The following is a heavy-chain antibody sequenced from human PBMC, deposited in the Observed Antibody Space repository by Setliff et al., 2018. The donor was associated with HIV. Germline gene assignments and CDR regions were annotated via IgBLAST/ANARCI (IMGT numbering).Heavy chain of an antibody. CDR3: ATQWHSEISNYYVDY. V-gene: IGHV4-38-2*01. CDR1: GWSISSGYH. Sequence: SETLSLTCDVSGWSISSGYHWVWIRQPPGKGLEWIGSMYHRGSAFYSPSFTTRTTMSIDTSKNQFSLRLKSVTAADTAIYYCATQWHSEISNYYVDYWGHGTLVTVSS. J-gene: IGHJ4*03. CDR2: MYHRGSA. D-gene: IGHD3-16*01.